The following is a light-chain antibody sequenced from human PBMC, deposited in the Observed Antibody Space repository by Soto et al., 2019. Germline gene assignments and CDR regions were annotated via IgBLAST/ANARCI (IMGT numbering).Light chain of an antibody. CDR1: SSDVGTHGY. J-gene: IGLJ3*02. V-gene: IGLV2-8*01. CDR2: DVT. CDR3: MCYAGGNNWV. Sequence: QSALTQPPSASGSPGQSVTIPCTGTSSDVGTHGYVSWYQQHAGKAPKLMIYDVTKRPSGVPDRFSGSKSANTASLTVSGLQAEDEADHYCMCYAGGNNWVFGGGTKLTVL.